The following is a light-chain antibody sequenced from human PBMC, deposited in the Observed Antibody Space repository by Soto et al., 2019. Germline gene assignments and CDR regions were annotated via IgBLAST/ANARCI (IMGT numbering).Light chain of an antibody. CDR2: AAS. Sequence: DIQMTQSKSSLSASVGDRVTITCRASQSISSYLNWYQQKPGKAPKLLIYAASSLQSGVPSRFSGSGSGTDFTLTISSLQPEDFATYYCQQSYSTPLTFGGGTNVDI. CDR3: QQSYSTPLT. V-gene: IGKV1-39*01. CDR1: QSISSY. J-gene: IGKJ4*01.